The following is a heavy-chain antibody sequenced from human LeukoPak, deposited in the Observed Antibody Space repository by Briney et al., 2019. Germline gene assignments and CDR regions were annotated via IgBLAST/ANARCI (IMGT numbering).Heavy chain of an antibody. Sequence: SETLSLTCTVSGGAMSGYYWTWIRKSPGRRLEWIAYIHYSRSTNYNPSLKSRVTISVDTSKNQFSLRLNSVTAADTAVYYCARLRGNYFPDYWGQGTLVTVSS. CDR1: GGAMSGYY. D-gene: IGHD4-11*01. CDR3: ARLRGNYFPDY. CDR2: IHYSRST. J-gene: IGHJ4*02. V-gene: IGHV4-59*01.